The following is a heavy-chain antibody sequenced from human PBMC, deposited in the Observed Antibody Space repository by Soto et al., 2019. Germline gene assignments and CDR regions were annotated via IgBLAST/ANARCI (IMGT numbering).Heavy chain of an antibody. CDR3: VRTARQGAVAPHWFDR. CDR2: VYYTGST. Sequence: SETLSLTCTVSGASIRSTDYYWSWIRQAPRKGLEWIGYVYYTGSTYYNPSLMSRLTISVDTSKNQFSLKLTSVTAAETAVYYCVRTARQGAVAPHWFDRWGQGTQVTVSS. CDR1: GASIRSTDYY. V-gene: IGHV4-30-4*01. J-gene: IGHJ5*02. D-gene: IGHD2-21*02.